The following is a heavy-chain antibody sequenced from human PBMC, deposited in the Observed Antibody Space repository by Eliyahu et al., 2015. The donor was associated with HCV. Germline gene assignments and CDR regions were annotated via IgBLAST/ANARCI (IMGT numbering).Heavy chain of an antibody. D-gene: IGHD4-23*01. J-gene: IGHJ3*02. CDR1: GFXFDDYA. CDR2: ISWNSGSI. V-gene: IGHV3-9*01. CDR3: AKAALLRGWVHDAFDI. Sequence: EVQLVESGGGLVQPGRSLRLSCAASGFXFDDYAMHWVRQAPGKGLGWVSGISWNSGSIGYADSVKGRFTISRDNAKNSLYLQMNSLRAEDTALYYCAKAALLRGWVHDAFDIWGQGTMVTVSS.